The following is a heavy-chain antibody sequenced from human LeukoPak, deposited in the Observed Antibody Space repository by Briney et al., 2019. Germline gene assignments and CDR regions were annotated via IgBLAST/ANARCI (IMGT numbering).Heavy chain of an antibody. D-gene: IGHD4-23*01. Sequence: PSETLSLTCAVYGGSFSGYYWSWIRQPPGKGLEWIGEINHSGSTNYNPSLKSRVTISVDTSKNQFSLKLSSVTAADTAVYYCARDDYGGSKPPDYWGQGTLVTVSS. J-gene: IGHJ4*02. V-gene: IGHV4-34*01. CDR1: GGSFSGYY. CDR2: INHSGST. CDR3: ARDDYGGSKPPDY.